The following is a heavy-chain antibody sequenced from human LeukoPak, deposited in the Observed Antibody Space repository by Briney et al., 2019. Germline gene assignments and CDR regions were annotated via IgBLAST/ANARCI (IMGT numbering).Heavy chain of an antibody. CDR3: ARTYYYYYYMDV. J-gene: IGHJ6*03. V-gene: IGHV4-34*01. CDR1: GGSFSGYY. CDR2: INHSGST. Sequence: SETLSLTCAVYGGSFSGYYWSWIRQPPGKWLEWIGEINHSGSTNYNPSLKSRVTISVDTSKNQFSLKLSSVTAADTAVYYCARTYYYYYYMDVWGKGTTVTVSS.